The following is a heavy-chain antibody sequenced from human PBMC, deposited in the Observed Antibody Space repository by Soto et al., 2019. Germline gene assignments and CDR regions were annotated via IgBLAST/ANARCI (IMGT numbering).Heavy chain of an antibody. CDR1: GFMFSNFA. D-gene: IGHD2-2*01. CDR2: TRSNGEHT. V-gene: IGHV3-23*01. CDR3: AKDSKSVSVSAARVYGMDV. J-gene: IGHJ6*02. Sequence: GGSLRLSCAGSGFMFSNFAMTWVRQAPGKGLEWVSTTRSNGEHTYYADSVKGRFTVSRDNSKNTLFLEMSSLRAEDTAIYYCAKDSKSVSVSAARVYGMDVWGQGTTVTVSS.